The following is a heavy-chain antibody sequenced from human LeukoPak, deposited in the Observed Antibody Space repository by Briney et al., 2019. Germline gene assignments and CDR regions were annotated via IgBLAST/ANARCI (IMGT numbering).Heavy chain of an antibody. D-gene: IGHD3-9*01. V-gene: IGHV4-34*01. CDR3: ARGYRAYYDILTGYYRSRWFDP. J-gene: IGHJ5*02. CDR1: GGSFSGYY. Sequence: PSETLYLTCAVYGGSFSGYYWSWIRQPPGEGLEWIGEINHSGSTNYNPSLKSRVTISVDTSKNQFSLKLSSVTAADTAVYYCARGYRAYYDILTGYYRSRWFDPWGQGTLVTVSS. CDR2: INHSGST.